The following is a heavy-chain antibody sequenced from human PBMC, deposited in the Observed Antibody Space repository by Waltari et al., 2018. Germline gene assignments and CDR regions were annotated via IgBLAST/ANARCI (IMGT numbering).Heavy chain of an antibody. CDR2: IHIPSTT. CDR3: ARLAVAGPDVFSYFYGMDV. V-gene: IGHV3-53*02. D-gene: IGHD6-19*01. J-gene: IGHJ6*02. Sequence: EVQLVETGGGLIQPGGSLRLSCAASGFTVSNNSMTWVRQAPGKGLEWVSVIHIPSTTDDADFVKCRFTMSRDNSKNTLSLQMNSLRDEDTAVYYCARLAVAGPDVFSYFYGMDVWGQGTTVTVSS. CDR1: GFTVSNNS.